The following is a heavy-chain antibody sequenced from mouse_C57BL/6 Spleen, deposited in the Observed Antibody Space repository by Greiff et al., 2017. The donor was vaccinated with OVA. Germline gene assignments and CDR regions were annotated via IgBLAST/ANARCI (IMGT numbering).Heavy chain of an antibody. CDR3: ARRVGLTGPFDY. D-gene: IGHD4-1*01. V-gene: IGHV1-81*01. CDR2: IYPRSGNT. Sequence: QVQLQQSGAELARPGASVKLSCKASGYTFTSYGISWVKQRTGQGLEWIGEIYPRSGNTYYNEKFKGKATLTADKSSSTAYMELRSLTSEDSAVYFCARRVGLTGPFDYWGQGTTLTVSS. J-gene: IGHJ2*01. CDR1: GYTFTSYG.